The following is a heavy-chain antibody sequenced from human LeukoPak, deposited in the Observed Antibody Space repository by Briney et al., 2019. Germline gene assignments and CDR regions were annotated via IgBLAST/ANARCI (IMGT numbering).Heavy chain of an antibody. Sequence: PSETLSLTCTVSGGSISSYYWSWIRQPPGKGLEWIGYIYYSGSTNYNPSLKSRVTISVDTSKNQFSLKLSSVTAADTAVYYCARRTYSSSWYGISYYYYMDVWGKGTTVTISS. CDR2: IYYSGST. D-gene: IGHD6-13*01. J-gene: IGHJ6*03. CDR1: GGSISSYY. V-gene: IGHV4-59*01. CDR3: ARRTYSSSWYGISYYYYMDV.